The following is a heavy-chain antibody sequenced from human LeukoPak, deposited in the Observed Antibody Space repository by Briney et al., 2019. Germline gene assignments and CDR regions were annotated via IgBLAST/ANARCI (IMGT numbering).Heavy chain of an antibody. CDR1: GFTFSSYA. Sequence: GGSLRLSCAASGFTFSSYAMSWVRQAPGKGLECVSGISGSGDNTYYADSVKGRFTISRDNSKNTLYVQVNSLGTEDTAAYYCAKGSYYDSSGSFYFDYWGQGTLVTISS. D-gene: IGHD3-22*01. J-gene: IGHJ4*02. CDR3: AKGSYYDSSGSFYFDY. V-gene: IGHV3-23*01. CDR2: ISGSGDNT.